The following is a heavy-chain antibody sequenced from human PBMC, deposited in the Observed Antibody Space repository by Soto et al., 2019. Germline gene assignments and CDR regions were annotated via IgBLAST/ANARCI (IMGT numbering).Heavy chain of an antibody. V-gene: IGHV3-15*01. CDR2: LKRRRDGGAS. Sequence: GGSLRLSCATSGITFTNAWMGWVRQAPGKGLEWIGRLKRRRDGGASDFAAPVKGRVSISKDESKNTLYLQMNSLKTEDTAVYYCTTDGGVTAYPLFWAWGQGTVVTVSS. CDR3: TTDGGVTAYPLFWA. J-gene: IGHJ5*02. CDR1: GITFTNAW. D-gene: IGHD2-21*02.